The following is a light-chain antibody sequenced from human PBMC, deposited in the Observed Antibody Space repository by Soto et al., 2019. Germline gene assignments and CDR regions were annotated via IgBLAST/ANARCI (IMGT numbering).Light chain of an antibody. CDR3: SSYTSSSTRVV. CDR2: DVS. V-gene: IGLV2-14*01. CDR1: SSDVGGYNY. J-gene: IGLJ2*01. Sequence: QSVLTQPASVSGSPGQSITISCTGTSSDVGGYNYVSWYQQHPGKAPKLMIYDVSNRPSVVSNRFSGSKSGNTASLTISGLQAEDEADYYCSSYTSSSTRVVFGGGTKLTVL.